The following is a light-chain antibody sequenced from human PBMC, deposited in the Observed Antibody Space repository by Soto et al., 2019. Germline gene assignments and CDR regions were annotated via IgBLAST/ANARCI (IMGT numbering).Light chain of an antibody. V-gene: IGKV3-20*01. CDR2: DAS. CDR1: QSISSSY. CDR3: QQYVSSPPT. J-gene: IGKJ1*01. Sequence: EIVLTQSPGILSLSPGERATLSCRASQSISSSYLAWYQQKPGQAPRLLIYDASSRATGIPDRFSGSGSGTDFTLTISRLEPEDLAVYYCQQYVSSPPTFGQGTEVEIK.